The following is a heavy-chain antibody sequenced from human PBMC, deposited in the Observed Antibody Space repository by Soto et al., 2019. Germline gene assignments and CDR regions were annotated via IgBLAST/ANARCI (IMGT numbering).Heavy chain of an antibody. CDR1: GFTFSSYA. V-gene: IGHV3-23*01. CDR3: ARAPSITMVRGAKPYYFDY. D-gene: IGHD3-10*01. J-gene: IGHJ4*02. Sequence: GGSLRLSCAASGFTFSSYAISWVRQAPGKGLEWVSAISGSGGSTYYADSVKGRFTISRDNSKNTLYLQMNSLRAEDTAVYYCARAPSITMVRGAKPYYFDYWGQGTLVTVSS. CDR2: ISGSGGST.